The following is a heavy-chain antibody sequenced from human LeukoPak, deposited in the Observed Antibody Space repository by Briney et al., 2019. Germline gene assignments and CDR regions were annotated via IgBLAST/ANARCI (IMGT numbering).Heavy chain of an antibody. V-gene: IGHV3-7*01. Sequence: PGGSLRLSCAASGFTFSSYWMSWVHQAPGKGLEWVANIKQDGSEKYYVDSVKDRFTISRDNAKNSLYLQMNSLRAEDTAVYYCARDLPSPLGYGDYGYYFDYWGQGTLVTVSS. CDR2: IKQDGSEK. CDR1: GFTFSSYW. D-gene: IGHD4-17*01. CDR3: ARDLPSPLGYGDYGYYFDY. J-gene: IGHJ4*02.